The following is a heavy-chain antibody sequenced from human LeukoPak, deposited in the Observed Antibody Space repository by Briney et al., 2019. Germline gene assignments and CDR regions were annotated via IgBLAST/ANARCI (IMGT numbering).Heavy chain of an antibody. Sequence: GGSLRLSCAASGFAFSAYDMSWVRQAPGKGLEWVSSISGSGDRTIYADSVRGRLTISRDNSKNTLYLQMSSLRVADTGVYYCASGTIYYDNSGYDYWGQGTLVTVSS. CDR1: GFAFSAYD. CDR2: ISGSGDRT. V-gene: IGHV3-23*01. CDR3: ASGTIYYDNSGYDY. D-gene: IGHD3-22*01. J-gene: IGHJ4*02.